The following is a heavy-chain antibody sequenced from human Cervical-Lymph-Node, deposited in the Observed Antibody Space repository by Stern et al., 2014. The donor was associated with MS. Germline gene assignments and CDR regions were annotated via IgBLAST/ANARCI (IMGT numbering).Heavy chain of an antibody. V-gene: IGHV3-11*01. J-gene: IGHJ5*02. CDR2: ISSYATGI. CDR3: AREEANWFDP. Sequence: VQLVESGGGLVKPGGSLRLTCAASGFTFTDYYMTWIRQTPGRGLEWVSYISSYATGIYYGDSVKGRFTISRDNAKKLVYLQMNNLRVEDTAVYYCAREEANWFDPWGQGVPVTVSS. CDR1: GFTFTDYY.